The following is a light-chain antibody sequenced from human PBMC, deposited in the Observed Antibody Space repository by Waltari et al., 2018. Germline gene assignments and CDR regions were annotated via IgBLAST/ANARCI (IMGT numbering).Light chain of an antibody. V-gene: IGLV2-14*03. CDR1: GSAGGGYEY. CDR3: SSFTSSTTGI. J-gene: IGLJ2*01. CDR2: DVN. Sequence: ARTQPDPVLGSPGQSLPTSASGFGSAGGGYEYAPCYQHTPGKAPKVIIYDVNNRPSGVSNRFSGSKSGSSASLTISGLQAEDDADYYCSSFTSSTTGIFGGGTKVTVL.